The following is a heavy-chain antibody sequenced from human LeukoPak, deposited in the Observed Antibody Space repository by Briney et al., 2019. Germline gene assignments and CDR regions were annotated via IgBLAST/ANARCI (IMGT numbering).Heavy chain of an antibody. J-gene: IGHJ5*02. Sequence: GASVKVSCKASGYTFTSYDINWVRQATGQGLEWMGWMNPNSGNTGYAQKFQGRVTMTRNTSISPAYMELSSLRSEDTAVYYCARGPAYNWNDPNWFDPWGQGTLVTVSS. CDR3: ARGPAYNWNDPNWFDP. V-gene: IGHV1-8*01. CDR1: GYTFTSYD. D-gene: IGHD1-20*01. CDR2: MNPNSGNT.